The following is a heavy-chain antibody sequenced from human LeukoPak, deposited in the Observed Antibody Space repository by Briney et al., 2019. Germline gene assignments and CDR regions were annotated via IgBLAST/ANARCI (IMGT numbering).Heavy chain of an antibody. CDR1: GFTFSSYA. V-gene: IGHV3-30*04. D-gene: IGHD6-19*01. Sequence: GRSLRLSCAASGFTFSSYAMHWVRQAPGKGLEWVAVISYDGSNKYYADSVKGRFTISRDNSKNTLYLQMNSLRAEDTAVYYCARDLIHGAGSFGYYYYGMDVWGQGTTATVSS. CDR3: ARDLIHGAGSFGYYYYGMDV. CDR2: ISYDGSNK. J-gene: IGHJ6*02.